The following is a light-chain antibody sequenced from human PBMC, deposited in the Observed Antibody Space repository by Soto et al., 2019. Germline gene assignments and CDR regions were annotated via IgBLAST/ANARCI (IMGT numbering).Light chain of an antibody. CDR1: SSDVGAYNY. CDR3: VSYTTGSTWV. Sequence: QSALTQPASVSGSPGQSITISCTGTSSDVGAYNYVSWYQQHPGKVPKLMIYDVSNRPSGVSNRFSGSKSGNTASLTISGLQAEDEADYYCVSYTTGSTWVFGGVTKVTVL. V-gene: IGLV2-14*01. CDR2: DVS. J-gene: IGLJ3*02.